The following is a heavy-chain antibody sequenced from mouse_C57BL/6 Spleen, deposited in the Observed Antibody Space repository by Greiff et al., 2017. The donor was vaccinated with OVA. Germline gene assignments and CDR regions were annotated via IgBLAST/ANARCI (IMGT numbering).Heavy chain of an antibody. CDR3: ARSLYDGPDY. CDR1: GYTFTSYW. V-gene: IGHV1-61*01. Sequence: VQLQQSGAELVRPGSSVKLSCKASGYTFTSYWMDWVKQRPGQGLEWIGNIYPSDSETHYNQKFKDKATLTVDKSSSTAYMQLSSLTSEDSAVYYCARSLYDGPDYWGQGTTLTVSS. D-gene: IGHD2-3*01. J-gene: IGHJ2*01. CDR2: IYPSDSET.